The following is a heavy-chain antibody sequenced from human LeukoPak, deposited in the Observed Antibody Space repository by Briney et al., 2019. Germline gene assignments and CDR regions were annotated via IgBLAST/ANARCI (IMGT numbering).Heavy chain of an antibody. CDR2: INPNSSGT. Sequence: ASVKVSCKASGYTFTGYYMHWVRQAPGQGLEWMGRINPNSSGTDNAQKFQGRITMTRDTSISTAYMELSRLRSDDTAVYYCARVTVGATNDYPSDYWGQGTLVTVSS. CDR1: GYTFTGYY. D-gene: IGHD1-26*01. V-gene: IGHV1-2*06. J-gene: IGHJ4*02. CDR3: ARVTVGATNDYPSDY.